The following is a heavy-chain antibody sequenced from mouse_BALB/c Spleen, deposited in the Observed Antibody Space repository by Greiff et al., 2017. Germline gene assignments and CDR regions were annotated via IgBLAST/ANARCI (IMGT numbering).Heavy chain of an antibody. CDR1: GYTFTSYW. CDR2: INPSNGRT. V-gene: IGHV1S81*02. Sequence: VQLQQSGAELVKPGASVKLSCKASGYTFTSYWMHWVKQRPGQGLEWIGEINPSNGRTNYNEKFKSKATLTVDKSSSTAYMQLSSLTSEDSAVYYCAPIITVVEGPYFDYWGQGTTLTVSS. J-gene: IGHJ2*01. CDR3: APIITVVEGPYFDY. D-gene: IGHD1-1*01.